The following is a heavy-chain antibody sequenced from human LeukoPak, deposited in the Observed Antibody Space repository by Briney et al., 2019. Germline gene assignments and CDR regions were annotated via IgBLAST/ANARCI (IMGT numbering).Heavy chain of an antibody. CDR3: ASNTRYCSSTSCSSPGDY. D-gene: IGHD2-2*01. J-gene: IGHJ4*02. Sequence: GGSLRLSCAASGFTFSSYAMSWVRQAPGKGLEWVSAISGSGGSTYYADSVKGRFTISRDNSKNTLYLQMNSLRAEDTAVYYCASNTRYCSSTSCSSPGDYWGQGTLVTVSS. CDR2: ISGSGGST. V-gene: IGHV3-23*01. CDR1: GFTFSSYA.